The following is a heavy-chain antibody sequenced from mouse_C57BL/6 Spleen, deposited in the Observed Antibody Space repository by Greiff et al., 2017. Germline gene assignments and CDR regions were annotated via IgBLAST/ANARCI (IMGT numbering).Heavy chain of an antibody. V-gene: IGHV1-64*01. D-gene: IGHD3-3*01. CDR1: GYTFTSYW. Sequence: QVQLQQPGAELVKPGASVKLSCKASGYTFTSYWMHWVKQRPGQGLEWIGMIHPNNGSTNYNAKFKGKATLTVDKSSSTAYTQLSSLTSEDSAVYYCANYRDTPALDYWGQGTTLTVSS. CDR2: IHPNNGST. CDR3: ANYRDTPALDY. J-gene: IGHJ2*01.